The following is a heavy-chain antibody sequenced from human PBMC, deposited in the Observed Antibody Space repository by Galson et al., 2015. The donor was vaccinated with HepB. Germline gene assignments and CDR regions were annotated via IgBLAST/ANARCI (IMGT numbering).Heavy chain of an antibody. V-gene: IGHV1-3*01. D-gene: IGHD2-2*01. CDR1: GYTFSSSA. J-gene: IGHJ3*02. CDR3: ARPSTISDDAFDI. CDR2: INPGNGDT. Sequence: SVKVSCKASGYTFSSSAMHWVRQAPGQRLEWMGWINPGNGDTQYSQTFQGRVTITRDTSISTAYMELSSLRSEDTAVYYCARPSTISDDAFDIWGQGTMVTVSS.